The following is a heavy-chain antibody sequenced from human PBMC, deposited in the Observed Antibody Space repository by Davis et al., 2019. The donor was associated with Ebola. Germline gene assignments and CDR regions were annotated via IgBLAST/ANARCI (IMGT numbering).Heavy chain of an antibody. Sequence: AASVKVSCKTSGYTFTSHDINWVRQAPGQGLEWMGIINPSGGSTSYAQKFQGRVTMTRDTSTSTVHMELSSLRSEDTAVYYCARHDTMIVDAFDIWGQGTMVTVSS. CDR2: INPSGGST. D-gene: IGHD3-22*01. V-gene: IGHV1-46*01. J-gene: IGHJ3*02. CDR3: ARHDTMIVDAFDI. CDR1: GYTFTSHD.